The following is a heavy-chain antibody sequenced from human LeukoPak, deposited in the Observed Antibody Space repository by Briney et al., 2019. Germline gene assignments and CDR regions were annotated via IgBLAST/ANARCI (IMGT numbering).Heavy chain of an antibody. CDR1: GYTFTSYG. D-gene: IGHD4-17*01. V-gene: IGHV1-18*01. CDR2: ISAYNGNT. CDR3: AKHGGAESTVTPGYNWFDP. J-gene: IGHJ5*02. Sequence: ASVKVSCKASGYTFTSYGISWVRQAPGQGLEWMGWISAYNGNTNYAQKLQGRVTMTTDTSTSTAYMELRSLRSDDTAVYYCAKHGGAESTVTPGYNWFDPWGQGTLVTVSS.